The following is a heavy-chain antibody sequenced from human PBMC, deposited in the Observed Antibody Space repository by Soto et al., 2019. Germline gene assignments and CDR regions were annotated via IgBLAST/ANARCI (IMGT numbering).Heavy chain of an antibody. J-gene: IGHJ4*02. CDR2: INHSGST. D-gene: IGHD2-2*01. V-gene: IGHV4-34*01. Sequence: SETLSLTCAVYGGSFSGYYWSWIRQPPGKGLEWIGEINHSGSTNYNPSLKSRVTISVDTSKNQFSLKLSSVTAADTAVYYCARGGVCSGTSCYSSSLDYWGQGTLVTVSS. CDR3: ARGGVCSGTSCYSSSLDY. CDR1: GGSFSGYY.